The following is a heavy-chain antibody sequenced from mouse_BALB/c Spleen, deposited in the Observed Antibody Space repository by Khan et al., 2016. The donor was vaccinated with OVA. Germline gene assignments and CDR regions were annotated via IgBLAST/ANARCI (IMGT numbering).Heavy chain of an antibody. V-gene: IGHV2-3*01. CDR2: IWGDGST. D-gene: IGHD2-2*01. CDR1: GLSLTNYG. CDR3: AIIDYGYDWFTY. Sequence: QVQLKQSGPGLVAPSQSLSITCTVSGLSLTNYGISWIRQPPGKGLEWLGVIWGDGSTNYHSALISRLSINKDNSKSQVFLKLNSLQTDDTATYXCAIIDYGYDWFTYWGQGTLVTVSA. J-gene: IGHJ3*01.